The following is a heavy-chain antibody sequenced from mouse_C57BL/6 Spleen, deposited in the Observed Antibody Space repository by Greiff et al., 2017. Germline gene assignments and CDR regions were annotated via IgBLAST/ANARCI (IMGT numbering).Heavy chain of an antibody. J-gene: IGHJ2*01. Sequence: VQLQQSGAELVRPGASVTLSCKASGYTFTDYEMHWVKQTPVHGLEWIGAIDPETGGTAYNQKFKGKAILTADKSSSTAYMELRSLTSEDSAVYYCTRRGYGSSPYYFDYWGQGTTLTVSS. D-gene: IGHD1-1*01. V-gene: IGHV1-15*01. CDR1: GYTFTDYE. CDR2: IDPETGGT. CDR3: TRRGYGSSPYYFDY.